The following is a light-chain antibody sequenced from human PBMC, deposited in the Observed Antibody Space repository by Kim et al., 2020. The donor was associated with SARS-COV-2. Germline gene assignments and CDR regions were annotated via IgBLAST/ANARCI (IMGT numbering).Light chain of an antibody. CDR3: QAWDSSTAR. Sequence: SVSPGQTASITCSVDKLGDKYACWYQQKPGQSPVLVIYQDSKRPSGIPERFSGSNSGNTATLTISGTQAMDEADYYCQAWDSSTARFGGGTQLTVL. V-gene: IGLV3-1*01. J-gene: IGLJ2*01. CDR1: KLGDKY. CDR2: QDS.